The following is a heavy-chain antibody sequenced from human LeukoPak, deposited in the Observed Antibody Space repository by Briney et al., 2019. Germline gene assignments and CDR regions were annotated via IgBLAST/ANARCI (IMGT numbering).Heavy chain of an antibody. CDR1: DYTFTSYG. Sequence: ASVKVSCKASDYTFTSYGLSWVRQAPGQGLEWMGWISAYNDNTNYAQKLQGRVTMTTDTSTSTAYMELRSPRSDDTAVYYCATGYSSGFDYWGQGTLVTVSS. D-gene: IGHD6-19*01. CDR3: ATGYSSGFDY. CDR2: ISAYNDNT. J-gene: IGHJ4*02. V-gene: IGHV1-18*01.